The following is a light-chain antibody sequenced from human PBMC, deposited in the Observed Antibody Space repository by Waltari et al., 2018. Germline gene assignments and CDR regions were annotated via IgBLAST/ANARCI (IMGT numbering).Light chain of an antibody. J-gene: IGKJ4*01. CDR2: GAS. CDR3: QQYNDWPPLT. Sequence: VTTQSPATLSVSPGGRVTLSCRASQSVSRFVAGYQQKPGQAPRLLISGASARATGIPARFSGSGSGTEFTLTISSLQAEDFAIYYCQQYNDWPPLTFGGGTKLEIK. CDR1: QSVSRF. V-gene: IGKV3-15*01.